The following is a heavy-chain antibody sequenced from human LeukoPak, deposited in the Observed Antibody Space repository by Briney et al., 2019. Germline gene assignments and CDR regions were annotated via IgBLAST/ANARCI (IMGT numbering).Heavy chain of an antibody. CDR2: IYSIGST. CDR1: GGSISSYY. D-gene: IGHD6-6*01. J-gene: IGHJ4*02. V-gene: IGHV4-59*01. CDR3: AALNIATRPWCFDY. Sequence: SETLSLTCTVSGGSISSYYWSWIRQPPGKGLEWIGYIYSIGSTNYNPSLKSRVTISVDTSKIQFSLKLSSVTAADTAVYYCAALNIATRPWCFDYWGQGTLVTVSS.